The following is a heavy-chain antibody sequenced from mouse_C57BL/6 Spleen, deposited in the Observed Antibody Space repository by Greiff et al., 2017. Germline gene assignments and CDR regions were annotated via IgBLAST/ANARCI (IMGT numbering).Heavy chain of an antibody. CDR1: GYTFTTYP. CDR2: FHPYNDDT. CDR3: ARGSEQGYYVNWYCDV. D-gene: IGHD2-3*01. J-gene: IGHJ1*03. Sequence: VQLQQSGAELVKPGASVKMSCKASGYTFTTYPIEWMKQNHGKSLEWIGNFHPYNDDTKYNEKFKGKATLTVEKSSSTVYLELSRLTSDDSAVYYCARGSEQGYYVNWYCDVWGTGTTVTVSS. V-gene: IGHV1-47*01.